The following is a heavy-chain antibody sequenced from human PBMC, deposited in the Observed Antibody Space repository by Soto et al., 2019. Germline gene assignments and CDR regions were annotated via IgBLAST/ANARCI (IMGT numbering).Heavy chain of an antibody. Sequence: QMQLVQSGAEVKERGSSVKISCKTSGGTFNTYALTWVRQAPGQGLEWIGGIIPILGIKNVAQRFQGRVTINADESLTTAYMEMTSLRSDDTAVYYCAKEAGEHWGQGTLVTVSS. V-gene: IGHV1-69*01. J-gene: IGHJ1*01. CDR2: IIPILGIK. D-gene: IGHD3-10*01. CDR3: AKEAGEH. CDR1: GGTFNTYA.